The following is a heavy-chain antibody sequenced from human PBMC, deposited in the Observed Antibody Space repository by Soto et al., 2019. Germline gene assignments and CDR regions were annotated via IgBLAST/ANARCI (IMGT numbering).Heavy chain of an antibody. V-gene: IGHV2-5*02. Sequence: SGPTLVNPTQTLTLTCTFSGFSLSTSGVGVGWIRQPPGKALEWLALIYWDDDKRYSPSLKSRLTITKDTSKNQVVLTMTNMDPVDKATYYSAHRRGGLRYFDWFRTDDPFDIWGQGTMVTVSS. J-gene: IGHJ3*02. CDR3: AHRRGGLRYFDWFRTDDPFDI. CDR2: IYWDDDK. D-gene: IGHD3-9*01. CDR1: GFSLSTSGVG.